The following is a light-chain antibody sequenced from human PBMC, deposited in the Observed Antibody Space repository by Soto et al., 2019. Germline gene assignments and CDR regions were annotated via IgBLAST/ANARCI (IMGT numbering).Light chain of an antibody. J-gene: IGLJ3*02. CDR2: EVT. CDR3: SSYTRSTTWV. CDR1: SGDVGYYDY. V-gene: IGLV2-14*01. Sequence: QSALTQPASVSGSPGQSITISCTGTSGDVGYYDYVSWYQQHPGKAPKLMISEVTNRPSGVSYRFSGSKSGNTASLTISGLQAEDEADYYCSSYTRSTTWVFGGGTKLIVL.